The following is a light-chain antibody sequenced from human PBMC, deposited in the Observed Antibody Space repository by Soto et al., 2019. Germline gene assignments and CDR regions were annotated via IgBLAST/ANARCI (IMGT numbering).Light chain of an antibody. CDR1: SSDVGGHNY. CDR3: SSYTTSNTWV. CDR2: EVS. Sequence: QSALTQPASVSGSPGQTITISCTGSSSDVGGHNYVSWFQHLPGKAPKLMISEVSSRPSGVSNRFSGSKSGNTASLTVSELQADDEADYYCSSYTTSNTWVFGGGTKLTVL. J-gene: IGLJ3*02. V-gene: IGLV2-14*01.